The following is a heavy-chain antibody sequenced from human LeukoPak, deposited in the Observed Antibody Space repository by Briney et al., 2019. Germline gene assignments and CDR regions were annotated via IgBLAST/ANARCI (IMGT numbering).Heavy chain of an antibody. CDR3: ARDNVGYYDFWSGFPLDY. CDR2: ISSSSSYI. V-gene: IGHV3-21*01. D-gene: IGHD3-3*01. J-gene: IGHJ4*02. CDR1: GFTFSSYS. Sequence: PGGSLRLSCAASGFTFSSYSMNWVRQAPGKGLEWVSSISSSSSYIYYADSVKGRFTISRDNAKNSLYLQMNSLRAEDTAVCYCARDNVGYYDFWSGFPLDYWGQGTLVTVSS.